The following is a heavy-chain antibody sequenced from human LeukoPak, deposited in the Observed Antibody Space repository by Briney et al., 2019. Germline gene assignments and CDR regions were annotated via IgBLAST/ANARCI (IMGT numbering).Heavy chain of an antibody. CDR3: ARSGLANPGS. D-gene: IGHD1-14*01. CDR2: IYSHDST. V-gene: IGHV3-53*01. J-gene: IGHJ5*02. Sequence: PGGSLRLSCAASGFTVSSNYMSWVRQAPGKGLEWVSVIYSHDSTYYADSVKGRFTISRDNSKNTLYLQMNSLRAEDTAVYYCARSGLANPGSWGQGTLVTVSS. CDR1: GFTVSSNY.